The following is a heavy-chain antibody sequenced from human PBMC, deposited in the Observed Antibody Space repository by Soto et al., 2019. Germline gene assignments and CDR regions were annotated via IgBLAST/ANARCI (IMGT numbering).Heavy chain of an antibody. J-gene: IGHJ3*01. CDR3: ARVSRRNTFDV. V-gene: IGHV3-7*01. Sequence: GGSLRLSCAASGFTFNSYWMTWVRQAPGKGLEWVANINTDGSQKHSVDSVKGRFTFSRDNGKNSLYLQMSSLRVEDTAVYYCARVSRRNTFDVWGQGTMVTVSS. CDR1: GFTFNSYW. CDR2: INTDGSQK.